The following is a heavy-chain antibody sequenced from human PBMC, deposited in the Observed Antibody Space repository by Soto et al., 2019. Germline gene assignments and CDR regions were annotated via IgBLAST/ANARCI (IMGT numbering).Heavy chain of an antibody. D-gene: IGHD3-9*01. CDR3: ARVGDTYDI. CDR1: GGSISSGDYY. Sequence: SETLSLTCTVSGGSISSGDYYWSWIRQPPGKGLEWIGYIYHSGSTYYNPSLKSRLTMSVDTSKNQFSLKLTSVTAADTAVYYCARVGDTYDIWGQGTTVTVSS. V-gene: IGHV4-30-4*01. J-gene: IGHJ6*02. CDR2: IYHSGST.